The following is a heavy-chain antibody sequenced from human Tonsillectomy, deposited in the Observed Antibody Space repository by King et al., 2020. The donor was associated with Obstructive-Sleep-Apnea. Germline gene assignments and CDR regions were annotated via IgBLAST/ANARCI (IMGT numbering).Heavy chain of an antibody. CDR2: ISSSSRTI. J-gene: IGHJ6*02. D-gene: IGHD4/OR15-4a*01. V-gene: IGHV3-48*04. CDR3: ARVLTLDV. Sequence: VQLVESGGGLVQPGGSLRLSCAASGFTFSSYSMNWVRQAPGKGLEWGSYISSSSRTIYYADSVKGRFIISRDNAKNSLYLQMNSLRAEDTAVYYCARVLTLDVWGQGTTVTVSS. CDR1: GFTFSSYS.